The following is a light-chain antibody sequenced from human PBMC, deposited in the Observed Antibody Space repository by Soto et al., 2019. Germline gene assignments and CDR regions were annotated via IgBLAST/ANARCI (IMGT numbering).Light chain of an antibody. CDR3: QQYNSYST. J-gene: IGKJ1*01. CDR1: QTVSSSY. CDR2: GAS. V-gene: IGKV3-20*01. Sequence: EFVLTLSPGPLYWSPGERATLSCGASQTVSSSYLDWYKQKPGQAPRRLIYGASSRATGIRDRFSGTGSGTEFTVTISSLQPDEFATYHYQQYNSYSTFGQGTKVDIK.